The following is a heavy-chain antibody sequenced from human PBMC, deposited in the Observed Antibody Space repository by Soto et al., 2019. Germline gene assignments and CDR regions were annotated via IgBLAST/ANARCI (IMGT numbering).Heavy chain of an antibody. CDR3: AKDFGSWYY. Sequence: LSSASSGNECRCRSMRWVRQAPGKGLEWVSAISGSGGSTYYADSVKGRFTISRDNSKNTLYLQMNSLRAEDTAVYYCAKDFGSWYYWGQGTLVTVS. J-gene: IGHJ4*02. CDR2: ISGSGGST. D-gene: IGHD6-13*01. V-gene: IGHV3-23*01. CDR1: GNECRCRS.